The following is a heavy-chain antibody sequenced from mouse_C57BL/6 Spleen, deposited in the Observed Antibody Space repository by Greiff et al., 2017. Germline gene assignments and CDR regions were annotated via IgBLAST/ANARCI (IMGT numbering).Heavy chain of an antibody. CDR2: IDPENGDT. CDR3: TGYFDY. Sequence: EVQRVESGAELVRPGASVKLSCTASGFNIKDDYMHWVKQRPEQGLEWIGWIDPENGDTEYASKFQGKATITADTSSNTAYLQLSSLTSEDTAVYYCTGYFDYWGQGTTLTVSS. J-gene: IGHJ2*01. CDR1: GFNIKDDY. V-gene: IGHV14-4*01.